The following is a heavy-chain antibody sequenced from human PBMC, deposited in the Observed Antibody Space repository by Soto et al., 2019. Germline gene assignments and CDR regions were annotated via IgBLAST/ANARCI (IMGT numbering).Heavy chain of an antibody. V-gene: IGHV4-61*01. J-gene: IGHJ5*02. CDR1: GASVSSVTYY. CDR3: ARADDYKSSWFDP. CDR2: INNGGST. Sequence: QVQLQESGPGLVKPLETLSLTCIVSGASVSSVTYYWSWIRQSPGKGLEWIGYINNGGSTKYNPSLKSRVSMSLDTSKNQFSLKVISVTAADMAVYYCARADDYKSSWFDPWGQGTLVTVSS. D-gene: IGHD4-4*01.